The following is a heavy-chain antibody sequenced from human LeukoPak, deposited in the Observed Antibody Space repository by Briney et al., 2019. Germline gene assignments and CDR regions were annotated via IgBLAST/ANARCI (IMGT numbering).Heavy chain of an antibody. V-gene: IGHV3-23*01. D-gene: IGHD2-8*01. CDR2: ISGGGGST. J-gene: IGHJ5*02. CDR1: GFTFGDHA. Sequence: GGSLRLSCAASGFTFGDHAMSWVRQAPGKGLEWVSAISGGGGSTYYADSVKGRFTISRDNSKNTLYLQMNSLRAEDTAVYYCAKGANCTNGVCPMSGWFDPWGQGTLVTVSS. CDR3: AKGANCTNGVCPMSGWFDP.